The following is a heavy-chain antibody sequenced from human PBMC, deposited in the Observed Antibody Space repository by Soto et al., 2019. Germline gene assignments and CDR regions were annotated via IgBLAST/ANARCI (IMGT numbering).Heavy chain of an antibody. CDR3: AKDGGEFREYYFDY. J-gene: IGHJ4*02. Sequence: GGSLRLSCAASGFTFSSYGMHWVRQAPGRGLERVAVISYDGSNKYYADSVKGRFTISRDNSKKPLYLQMNSLRAEDTAVYYCAKDGGEFREYYFDYWGQGTLVTVSS. D-gene: IGHD2-15*01. CDR1: GFTFSSYG. V-gene: IGHV3-30*18. CDR2: ISYDGSNK.